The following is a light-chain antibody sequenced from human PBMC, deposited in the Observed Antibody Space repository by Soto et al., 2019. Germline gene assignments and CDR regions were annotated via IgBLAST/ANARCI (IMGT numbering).Light chain of an antibody. Sequence: DIVMTQSPLSLPVTPGEPASISCRSSQSLLHSNGYNYLDWYLQKPGQSPQLLSYLGSNRASGVPDRFGGSGSGPDFTLKISRVEADDVGAYYCRQALQTFPFGPGTKVDIK. J-gene: IGKJ3*01. CDR3: RQALQTFP. V-gene: IGKV2-28*01. CDR2: LGS. CDR1: QSLLHSNGYNY.